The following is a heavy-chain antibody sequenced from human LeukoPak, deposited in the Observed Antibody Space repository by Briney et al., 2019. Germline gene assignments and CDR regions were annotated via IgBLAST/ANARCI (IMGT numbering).Heavy chain of an antibody. Sequence: SETLPLTCAVYGGSFSGYYWSWIRQPPGKGLEWIGEINHSGSTNYNPSLKSRVTISVDTSKNQFSLKLSSVTAADTAVYYCARRATLAYYYDSSGYWAAFDIWGQGTMVTVSS. CDR3: ARRATLAYYYDSSGYWAAFDI. CDR1: GGSFSGYY. CDR2: INHSGST. J-gene: IGHJ3*02. V-gene: IGHV4-34*01. D-gene: IGHD3-22*01.